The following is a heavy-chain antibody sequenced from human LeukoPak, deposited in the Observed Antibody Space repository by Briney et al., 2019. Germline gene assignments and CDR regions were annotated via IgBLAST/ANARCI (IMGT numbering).Heavy chain of an antibody. CDR2: IYTSGST. J-gene: IGHJ4*02. Sequence: PSETLSLTCTVSGGSISSGSYYWSWIRQPAGKGLEWIGRIYTSGSTNYNPSLKSRVTISIDTSKNQFSLKLSSVTAADTAVYYCARSHYGSGTYYYFDYWGQGTLVTVS. CDR1: GGSISSGSYY. CDR3: ARSHYGSGTYYYFDY. D-gene: IGHD3-10*01. V-gene: IGHV4-61*02.